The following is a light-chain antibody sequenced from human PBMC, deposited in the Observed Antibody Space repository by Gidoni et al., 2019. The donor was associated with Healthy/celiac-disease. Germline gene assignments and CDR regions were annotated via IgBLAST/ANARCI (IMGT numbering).Light chain of an antibody. V-gene: IGLV2-14*01. CDR3: SSYTSSSTRV. Sequence: QSALTQPASVSGSPGQSITISCTGPSSDVGGYNYVSWYQQHPGKAPKLRIYEVSNRPSGVSNLFPGSKSGNTASLTISGLQAEDEADYYCSSYTSSSTRVFGGGTKLTVL. CDR2: EVS. CDR1: SSDVGGYNY. J-gene: IGLJ2*01.